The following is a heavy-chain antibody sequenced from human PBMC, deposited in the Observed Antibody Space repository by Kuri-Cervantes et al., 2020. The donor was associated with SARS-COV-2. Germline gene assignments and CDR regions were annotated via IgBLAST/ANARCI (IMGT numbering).Heavy chain of an antibody. V-gene: IGHV4-38-2*02. Sequence: SETLSLTCTVSGYSISSGYYWGWIRQPPGKGLEWIGSIYHSGSTYYNPSLKSRVTISVGTSKNQFSLKLSSVTAADTAVYYCARHKDYGDYLGAFDIWGQGTMVTVSS. CDR1: GYSISSGYY. CDR2: IYHSGST. CDR3: ARHKDYGDYLGAFDI. D-gene: IGHD4-17*01. J-gene: IGHJ3*02.